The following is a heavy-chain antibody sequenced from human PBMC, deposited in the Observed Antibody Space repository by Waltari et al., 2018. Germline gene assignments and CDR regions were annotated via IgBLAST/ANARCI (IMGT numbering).Heavy chain of an antibody. J-gene: IGHJ4*02. CDR1: GGTFSSYT. CDR2: IIPILGIA. CDR3: ARFQSYDSSGYYNYFDY. V-gene: IGHV1-69*02. Sequence: QVQLVQSGAEVKKPGSSVKVSCKASGGTFSSYTISWVRQAPGQGLEWMGRIIPILGIANYAQKFQGRVTITADKSTSTAYMELSSLRSEDTAVYYCARFQSYDSSGYYNYFDYWGQGTLVTVSS. D-gene: IGHD3-22*01.